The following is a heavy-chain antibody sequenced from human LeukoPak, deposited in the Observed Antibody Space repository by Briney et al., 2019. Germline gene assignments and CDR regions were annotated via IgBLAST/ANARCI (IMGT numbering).Heavy chain of an antibody. CDR1: GFTFSTYW. D-gene: IGHD6-13*01. J-gene: IGHJ4*02. CDR2: IKQDGSEK. Sequence: GGSLRLSSAASGFTFSTYWMSRVRQAPGKGLEWVANIKQDGSEKYYVDSVKGRFTISRDNAKNSLYLQMNSLRAEDTAMYYCARDSAGNDYWGQGTLVTVSS. CDR3: ARDSAGNDY. V-gene: IGHV3-7*01.